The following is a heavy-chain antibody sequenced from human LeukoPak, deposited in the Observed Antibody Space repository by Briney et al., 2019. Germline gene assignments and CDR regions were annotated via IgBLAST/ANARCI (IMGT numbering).Heavy chain of an antibody. CDR3: VRIPASGSLKGSFDI. V-gene: IGHV5-51*01. CDR1: GYRFTTYW. D-gene: IGHD6-13*01. CDR2: IYPGDSDP. J-gene: IGHJ3*02. Sequence: PGGSLEISFKGSGYRFTTYWIGWVRPMPGKGLEWMGIIYPGDSDPTYSPSFQGQVTISADKANSTAYLQWSSLKATDSAMDYCVRIPASGSLKGSFDIWGQGTMVTVSS.